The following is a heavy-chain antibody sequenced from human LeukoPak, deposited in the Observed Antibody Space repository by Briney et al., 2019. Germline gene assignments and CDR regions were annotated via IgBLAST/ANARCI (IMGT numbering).Heavy chain of an antibody. CDR3: ARDAPVAGISYNSFDP. D-gene: IGHD6-19*01. CDR1: GVSISSYY. J-gene: IGHJ5*02. Sequence: AESLTLSCTVSGVSISSYYWSWIRQAAGKGLEWIGRICTSGSNNYNPSLKSLVTMSVDTYKNQYSLKLSSVTAADTAVYYCARDAPVAGISYNSFDPWGQGTLVTVSS. CDR2: ICTSGSN. V-gene: IGHV4-4*07.